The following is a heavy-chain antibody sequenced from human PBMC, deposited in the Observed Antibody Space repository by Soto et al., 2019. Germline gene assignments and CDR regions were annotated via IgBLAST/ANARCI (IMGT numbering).Heavy chain of an antibody. CDR1: GGSISSYY. V-gene: IGHV4-59*01. Sequence: SETLSLTCTVSGGSISSYYWNWIRQPPGKGLEWIGYIHYSGSTNYNPSLKSRVTISVDTSNNQFSLKLSSVTAADTAVYYCATGRFSAMIRGVIMFDPWGQGTLVTVLL. CDR2: IHYSGST. J-gene: IGHJ5*02. D-gene: IGHD3-10*01. CDR3: ATGRFSAMIRGVIMFDP.